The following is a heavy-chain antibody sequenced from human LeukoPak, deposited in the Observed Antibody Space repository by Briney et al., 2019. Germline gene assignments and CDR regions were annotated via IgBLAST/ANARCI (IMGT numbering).Heavy chain of an antibody. D-gene: IGHD6-13*01. CDR2: ISSSSSYI. V-gene: IGHV3-21*04. CDR3: AKGGGNSWFDY. J-gene: IGHJ4*02. Sequence: GGSLRLSCAASGFTFSSYSMNWVRQAPGKGLEWVSSISSSSSYIYYADSVKGRFIISRDNSKNTLYLQMNSLRVEDTAVYYCAKGGGNSWFDYWGQGTLVTVSS. CDR1: GFTFSSYS.